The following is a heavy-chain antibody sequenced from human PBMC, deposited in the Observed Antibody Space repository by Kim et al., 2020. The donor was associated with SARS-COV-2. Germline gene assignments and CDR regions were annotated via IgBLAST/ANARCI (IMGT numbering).Heavy chain of an antibody. Sequence: GGSLRLSCAASGFTFSSYWMSWVRQAPGKGLEWVANIKQDGSEKYYLDSVKGRFTISRDNAKNSLYLQMNSLRAEDTAVYYCARETRYYYYGMDVWGQGTTVTVSS. CDR3: ARETRYYYYGMDV. V-gene: IGHV3-7*01. CDR1: GFTFSSYW. CDR2: IKQDGSEK. J-gene: IGHJ6*02.